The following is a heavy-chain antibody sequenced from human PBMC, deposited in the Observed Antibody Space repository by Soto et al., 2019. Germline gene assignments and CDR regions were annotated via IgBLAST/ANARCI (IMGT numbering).Heavy chain of an antibody. V-gene: IGHV4-59*08. CDR2: IYYSGST. CDR3: ARGDYYDSSGYPGYFDY. Sequence: LSLTCTVSGGSISSYYWSWIRQPPGKGLEWIGYIYYSGSTNYNPSLKSRVTISVDTSKNQFSLKLSSVTAADTAVYYCARGDYYDSSGYPGYFDYWGQGTLVTVSS. J-gene: IGHJ4*02. CDR1: GGSISSYY. D-gene: IGHD3-22*01.